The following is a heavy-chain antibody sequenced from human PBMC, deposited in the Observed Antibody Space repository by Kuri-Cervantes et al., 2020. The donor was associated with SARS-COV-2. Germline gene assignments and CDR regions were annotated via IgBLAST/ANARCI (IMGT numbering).Heavy chain of an antibody. V-gene: IGHV3-33*08. CDR3: ARNHSMDV. J-gene: IGHJ6*03. CDR2: IWYDGRNT. CDR1: GSTFSDYD. Sequence: GGSLRLSCASSGSTFSDYDMHWVRQAPGKGLEWVAVIWYDGRNTYYTGSVKGRFTISRDNSKNMLYQEVNSLRAEDTAVYYCARNHSMDVWGTGTAVTVSS.